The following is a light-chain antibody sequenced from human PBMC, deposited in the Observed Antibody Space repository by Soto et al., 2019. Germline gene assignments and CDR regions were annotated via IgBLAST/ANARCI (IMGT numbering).Light chain of an antibody. CDR3: QQYFNTPLT. CDR1: QSVLNTSKNQSS. J-gene: IGKJ1*01. CDR2: WAS. Sequence: DVVMTQSPDSLAVSLGERATINCKSSQSVLNTSKNQSSLAWYQHKPGQPPKLLIYWASTRKSGVPDRFSGSGSGIDFTLTISSLQAKDVAVYFCQQYFNTPLTFGQGTKVEVK. V-gene: IGKV4-1*01.